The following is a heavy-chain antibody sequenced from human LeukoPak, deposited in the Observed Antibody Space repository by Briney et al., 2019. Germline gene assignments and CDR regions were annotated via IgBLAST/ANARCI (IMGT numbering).Heavy chain of an antibody. D-gene: IGHD4-23*01. CDR3: ARDSPGYGGDDFDY. J-gene: IGHJ4*02. V-gene: IGHV3-30*02. Sequence: GGSLRLSCAASGFTFSNYGIHWVRQAPGKGLEWVAFIQSDGSRTYYADSLKGRFTISRDNSKNTLYLQMNSLRAEDTAVYFCARDSPGYGGDDFDYWGQGTLVTVSS. CDR2: IQSDGSRT. CDR1: GFTFSNYG.